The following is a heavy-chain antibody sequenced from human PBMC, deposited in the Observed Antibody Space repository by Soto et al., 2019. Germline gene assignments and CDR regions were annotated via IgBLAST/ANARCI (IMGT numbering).Heavy chain of an antibody. CDR2: ISYDGSNK. Sequence: PGGSLRLSCAASGCTFSSYAMHWVRQAPGKGLEWVAVISYDGSNKYYADSVKGRFTISRDNSKNTLYLQMNSLRAEDTAVYYCARDLGGWEVAGNDYYDGMDVWGQGTTVTVSS. V-gene: IGHV3-30-3*01. CDR1: GCTFSSYA. J-gene: IGHJ6*02. CDR3: ARDLGGWEVAGNDYYDGMDV. D-gene: IGHD1-26*01.